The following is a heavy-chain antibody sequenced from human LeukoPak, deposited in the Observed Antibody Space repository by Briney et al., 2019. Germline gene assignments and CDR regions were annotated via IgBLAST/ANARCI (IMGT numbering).Heavy chain of an antibody. CDR1: GGSISSHY. Sequence: SETLSLTCTVSGGSISSHYWSRIRQPPGKGLEWIGYIYYSGSTNYNPSLKSRVTISVDTSKNQFSLKLSSVTAADTAVYYCARERPYNWFDPWGQGTLVTVSS. V-gene: IGHV4-59*11. J-gene: IGHJ5*02. CDR2: IYYSGST. CDR3: ARERPYNWFDP.